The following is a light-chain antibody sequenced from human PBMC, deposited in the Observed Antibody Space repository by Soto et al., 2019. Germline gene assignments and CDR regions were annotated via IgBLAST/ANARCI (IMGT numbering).Light chain of an antibody. CDR1: QSVSSY. CDR3: QQRSNWPPLT. V-gene: IGKV3-11*01. Sequence: EIVLTQSPATLSLSPGERATLSCRASQSVSSYLAWYQQKPGQAPRLLIYEASNRATGIPARFSGSGSGTDFTLPISSLEPEDFAVYYCQQRSNWPPLTFGGGTKVEIK. CDR2: EAS. J-gene: IGKJ4*01.